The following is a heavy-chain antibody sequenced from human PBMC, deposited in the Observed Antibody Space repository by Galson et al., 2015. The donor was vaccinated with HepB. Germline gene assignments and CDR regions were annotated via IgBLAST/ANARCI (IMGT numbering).Heavy chain of an antibody. V-gene: IGHV3-30*04. CDR2: ISYDGSNK. D-gene: IGHD4-23*01. CDR1: GFTFSSYA. CDR3: ASLSPVVTTDY. J-gene: IGHJ4*02. Sequence: SLRLSCAASGFTFSSYAMHWVRQAPGKGLEWVAVISYDGSNKYYADSVKGRFTISRDNSKNTLYLQMNSLRAEDTAVYYCASLSPVVTTDYWGQGTLVTVSS.